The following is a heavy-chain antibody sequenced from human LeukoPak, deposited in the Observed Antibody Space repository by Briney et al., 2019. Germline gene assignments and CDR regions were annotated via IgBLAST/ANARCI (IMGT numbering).Heavy chain of an antibody. J-gene: IGHJ4*02. CDR1: GGSFSGYY. CDR3: ASRQYRSSSDFDY. CDR2: INHSGST. D-gene: IGHD6-6*01. Sequence: PSETLSLTCAVYGGSFSGYYWSWIRQPPGKGLEWIGEINHSGSTNYNPSLKSRVTISVATSKNQFSLKLSSVTAADTPVYYCASRQYRSSSDFDYWGQGTLVTVSS. V-gene: IGHV4-34*01.